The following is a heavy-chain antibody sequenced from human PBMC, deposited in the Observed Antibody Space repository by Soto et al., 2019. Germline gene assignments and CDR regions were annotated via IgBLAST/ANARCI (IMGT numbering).Heavy chain of an antibody. J-gene: IGHJ4*02. D-gene: IGHD6-13*01. CDR1: GGSFSGYY. CDR2: INHSGST. V-gene: IGHV4-34*01. Sequence: QVQLQQWGAGLLKPSETLSLTCAVYGGSFSGYYWSWIRHPPGKGLEWFGEINHSGSTNYNPSLMSRVTISVDTSKNQFSLKLSSVTAADTAVYYCARGPSPAARDYWGQGTLVTVSS. CDR3: ARGPSPAARDY.